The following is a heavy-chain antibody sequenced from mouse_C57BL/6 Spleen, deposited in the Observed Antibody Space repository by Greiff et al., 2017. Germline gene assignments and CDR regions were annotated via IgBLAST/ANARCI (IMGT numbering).Heavy chain of an antibody. V-gene: IGHV1-53*01. Sequence: QVQLQQPGPELVKPGASVKLSCKASGYTFTSYWMHWVKQRPGQGLEWIGNINPSNGGTNYNEKFKSKATLTVDKSSSTAYMQLSILTSEDSACYYCARGDYYGSSFDYWGQGTTLTVSS. CDR2: INPSNGGT. J-gene: IGHJ2*01. CDR1: GYTFTSYW. D-gene: IGHD1-1*01. CDR3: ARGDYYGSSFDY.